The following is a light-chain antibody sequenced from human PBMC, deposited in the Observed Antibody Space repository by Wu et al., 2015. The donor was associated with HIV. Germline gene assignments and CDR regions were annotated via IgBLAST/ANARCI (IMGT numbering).Light chain of an antibody. J-gene: IGKJ1*01. Sequence: DIQMTQSPSSLSASVGDRVTITCRASQGISNFLAWYQQKPGKPPKVLIYAASTLQSGVPSRFSGSGSGTDFTLTISSLQPEXVANLYCQKXNXRPWTFAKGPR. CDR3: QKXNXRPWT. V-gene: IGKV1-27*01. CDR2: AAS. CDR1: QGISNF.